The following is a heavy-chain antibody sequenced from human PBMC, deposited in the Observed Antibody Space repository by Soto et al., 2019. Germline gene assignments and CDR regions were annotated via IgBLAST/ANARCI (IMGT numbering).Heavy chain of an antibody. J-gene: IGHJ4*02. V-gene: IGHV1-2*02. D-gene: IGHD5-18*01. CDR3: ARSGDRIQLWARIDY. Sequence: QVQLVQSGAEVKKPGASVKVSCKASGYTFTGYYMHWVRQAPGQGLEWMGWINPNSGGTNYAQKFQGRVTMTRDTSISTAYMELSRLRSDDTAVYYCARSGDRIQLWARIDYWGQGTLVTVSS. CDR2: INPNSGGT. CDR1: GYTFTGYY.